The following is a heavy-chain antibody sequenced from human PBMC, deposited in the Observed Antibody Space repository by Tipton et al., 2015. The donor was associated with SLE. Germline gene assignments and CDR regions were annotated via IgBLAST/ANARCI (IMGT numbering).Heavy chain of an antibody. Sequence: TLSLTCAVSGYSISSGYYWGWIRQPPGKGLEWIGSIYHSGSTYYNPSLKSRVTISVDTSKNQFSLKLSSVTAADTAVYYCARDWAYCSGGSCYSLEHWGQGTLVTVSS. CDR1: GYSISSGYY. CDR2: IYHSGST. D-gene: IGHD2-15*01. J-gene: IGHJ1*01. V-gene: IGHV4-38-2*02. CDR3: ARDWAYCSGGSCYSLEH.